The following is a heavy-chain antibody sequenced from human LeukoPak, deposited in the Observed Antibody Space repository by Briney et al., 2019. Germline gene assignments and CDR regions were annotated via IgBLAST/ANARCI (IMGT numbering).Heavy chain of an antibody. CDR1: GASFSSYY. Sequence: SETLSLTCTVSGASFSSYYWNWIRQSPGKGLEWLGNIHYRGTTNYNPSLKSRVTISLDTSKNQFSLKLSSVTAADTAVYYCARSELLWFGGVNSGFDYWGQGTLVTVSS. CDR3: ARSELLWFGGVNSGFDY. J-gene: IGHJ4*02. V-gene: IGHV4-59*13. D-gene: IGHD3-10*01. CDR2: IHYRGTT.